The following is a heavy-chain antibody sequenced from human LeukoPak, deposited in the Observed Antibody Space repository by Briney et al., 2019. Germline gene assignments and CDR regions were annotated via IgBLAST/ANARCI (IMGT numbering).Heavy chain of an antibody. D-gene: IGHD2-15*01. CDR3: ARLGGPRDYYYGMDV. CDR1: GYTFTSYG. V-gene: IGHV1-18*01. Sequence: ASVKVSCKASGYTFTSYGISWVRQAPGQGLEWTGWISAYNGNTNYAQKLQGRVTMTTDTSTSTAYMELRSLRSDDTAVYYCARLGGPRDYYYGMDVWGQGTTVTVSS. CDR2: ISAYNGNT. J-gene: IGHJ6*02.